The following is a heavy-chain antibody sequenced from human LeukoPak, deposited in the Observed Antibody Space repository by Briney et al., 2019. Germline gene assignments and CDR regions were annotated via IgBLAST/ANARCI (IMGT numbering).Heavy chain of an antibody. J-gene: IGHJ4*02. Sequence: GGSLRLSCAASGFTFDDYAMHWVRQVPGKALQWVSLISGDGGTTNYADSVRGRFTISRDNSKNSLYLQMTSLRTEATASYYCAKDLRPAVVEVATKTFDYWGQGTLVTVSS. CDR1: GFTFDDYA. CDR3: AKDLRPAVVEVATKTFDY. CDR2: ISGDGGTT. D-gene: IGHD5-24*01. V-gene: IGHV3-43*02.